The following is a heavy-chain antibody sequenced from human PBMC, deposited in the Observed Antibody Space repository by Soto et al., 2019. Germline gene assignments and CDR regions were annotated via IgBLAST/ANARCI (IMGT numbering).Heavy chain of an antibody. D-gene: IGHD6-19*01. V-gene: IGHV3-23*01. CDR1: GFTFSSCT. CDR3: AKVLTDDNGWYHFDS. CDR2: VRRSGA. Sequence: EVQLLESGGGLVQPGGSLRLSCVTSGFTFSSCTMNWVRQAPGQGLEWVSSVRRSGAYYADSVKGRFTISRDNSRSTLYLQMDSLRAEDTAVYYCAKVLTDDNGWYHFDSWGQGILVTVSS. J-gene: IGHJ4*02.